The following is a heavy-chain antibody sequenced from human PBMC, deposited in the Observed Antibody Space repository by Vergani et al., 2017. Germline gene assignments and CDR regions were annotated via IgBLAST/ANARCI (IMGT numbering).Heavy chain of an antibody. Sequence: EVQLLESGGSLKQPGGSVRLSCAASGFTFSTYAMHWDRQAPGKGLEWVSALTGGGGSTYYADSLKGRFIISRDNSRDTLYLQMNSLRPEDTATYYCVKDAGSYENFFDSWGQGTLVTVSS. J-gene: IGHJ4*02. CDR3: VKDAGSYENFFDS. V-gene: IGHV3-23*01. CDR1: GFTFSTYA. D-gene: IGHD1-26*01. CDR2: LTGGGGST.